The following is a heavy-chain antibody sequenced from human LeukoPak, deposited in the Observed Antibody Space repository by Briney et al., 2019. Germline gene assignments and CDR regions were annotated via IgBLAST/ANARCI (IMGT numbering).Heavy chain of an antibody. D-gene: IGHD1-1*01. CDR1: GYTFTSYY. CDR2: NNPSGGST. J-gene: IGHJ4*02. V-gene: IGHV1-46*01. Sequence: GASVKVSCKASGYTFTSYYMHWVRQAPGQGLEWMGINNPSGGSTSYAQKFQGRVTMTRDMSTSTVYMELSSLRSEDTAVYYCASQWMPTGAFDYWGQGTLVTVSS. CDR3: ASQWMPTGAFDY.